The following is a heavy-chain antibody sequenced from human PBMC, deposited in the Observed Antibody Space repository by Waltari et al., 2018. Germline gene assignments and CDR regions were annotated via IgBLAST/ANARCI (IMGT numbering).Heavy chain of an antibody. J-gene: IGHJ4*02. CDR3: ARAYD. Sequence: EVQLVESGGGLVQPGGSLRLSCAASRFSVSTNWMSWVRQAPGKGPEWVASIKEDGSEKYYVDSVKGRFTISRDNAKNSLYLQMNSLRAEDTAVYYCARAYDWGQGTLVTVSS. CDR2: IKEDGSEK. D-gene: IGHD2-8*01. CDR1: RFSVSTNW. V-gene: IGHV3-7*01.